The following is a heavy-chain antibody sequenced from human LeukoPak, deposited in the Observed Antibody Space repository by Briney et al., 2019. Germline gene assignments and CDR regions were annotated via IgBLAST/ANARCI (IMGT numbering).Heavy chain of an antibody. CDR1: GFTFSSYA. J-gene: IGHJ6*03. CDR2: ISGSGGST. Sequence: GGSLRLSCAASGFTFSSYAMSWVRQAPGKGLEWVSAISGSGGSTYYADSVKGRFTISRDNSKNTLYLQMNSLRAEDTAVYYCAKSPGAGYYYSMDVWGKGTTVTVSS. V-gene: IGHV3-23*01. CDR3: AKSPGAGYYYSMDV. D-gene: IGHD6-13*01.